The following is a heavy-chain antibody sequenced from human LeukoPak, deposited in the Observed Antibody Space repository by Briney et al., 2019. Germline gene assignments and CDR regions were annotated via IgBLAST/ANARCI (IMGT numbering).Heavy chain of an antibody. V-gene: IGHV3-23*01. D-gene: IGHD3-10*01. Sequence: GGSLRLSCAASGFTFNNYAMSWFRQTPGKGLEWVSAISGSGDRTYYAESVKGRFSISRDNSKNTLYLQMHSLRAEDTAVYYCGKRELWHGSGEDAWGQGTTVTVSS. CDR3: GKRELWHGSGEDA. J-gene: IGHJ6*02. CDR1: GFTFNNYA. CDR2: ISGSGDRT.